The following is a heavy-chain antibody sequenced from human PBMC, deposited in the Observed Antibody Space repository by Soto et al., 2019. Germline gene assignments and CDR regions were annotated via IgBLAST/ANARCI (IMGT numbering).Heavy chain of an antibody. V-gene: IGHV3-9*01. D-gene: IGHD2-8*01. CDR3: AKGTKYCYSGVCSVFDY. Sequence: EVQVAESGGGSVQPGRSLRLSCEASGFSFDEYAMHWVRQVPGKGLEWVSSINWNSGNIGYADSVRGRFTISRDNAKNSLYLQMNSLRPEDTAFYYCAKGTKYCYSGVCSVFDYWGQGTLVTVSS. CDR2: INWNSGNI. J-gene: IGHJ4*02. CDR1: GFSFDEYA.